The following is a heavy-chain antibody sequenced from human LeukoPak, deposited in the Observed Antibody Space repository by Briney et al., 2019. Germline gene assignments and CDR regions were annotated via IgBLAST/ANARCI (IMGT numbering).Heavy chain of an antibody. CDR1: GYTFSTYA. CDR2: ISTSTGKS. CDR3: ATGTIAAVGSGY. D-gene: IGHD6-13*01. J-gene: IGHJ4*02. Sequence: ASVKVSCKASGYTFSTYAMNWVRQAPGQGLEWMGWISTSTGKSMYAQGFTGRFVFSLDTSDSTAYLQISSLKTEDTAVYYCATGTIAAVGSGYWGQGTLVTVSP. V-gene: IGHV7-4-1*02.